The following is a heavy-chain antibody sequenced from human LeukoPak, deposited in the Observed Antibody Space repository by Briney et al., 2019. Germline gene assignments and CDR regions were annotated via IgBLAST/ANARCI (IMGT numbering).Heavy chain of an antibody. CDR1: GGPFSGYY. CDR2: MNHSGST. D-gene: IGHD3-22*01. J-gene: IGHJ4*02. Sequence: SETLSLTCAVYGGPFSGYYWSWIRQPPGKGLEWIGEMNHSGSTNYNPSLKSRVTISVDTSKNQFSLKLSSVTAADTAVYYCAGSQHYYDSSGPFDYWGQGTLVTVSS. CDR3: AGSQHYYDSSGPFDY. V-gene: IGHV4-34*01.